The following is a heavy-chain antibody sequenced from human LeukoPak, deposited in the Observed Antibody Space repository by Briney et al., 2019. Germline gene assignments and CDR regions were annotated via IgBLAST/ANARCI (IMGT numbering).Heavy chain of an antibody. CDR1: AFTFSNYA. J-gene: IGHJ4*02. CDR2: TTGSGGST. Sequence: GGSLRLSCTASAFTFSNYAMSWVRQAPGKGLEWVSTTTGSGGSTDYADSVKGRFTSSRDKSKNTLYLQMNSLRAGDTAVYYCAKMQGYFDHWGQGTLVTVSS. CDR3: AKMQGYFDH. V-gene: IGHV3-23*01.